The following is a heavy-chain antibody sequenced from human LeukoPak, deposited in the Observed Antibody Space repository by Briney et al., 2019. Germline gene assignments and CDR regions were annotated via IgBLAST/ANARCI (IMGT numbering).Heavy chain of an antibody. CDR2: IYHSGST. CDR3: ARGPIVGAPSAGLLDY. CDR1: GGAISSGGYY. J-gene: IGHJ4*02. Sequence: PSQTLSLTCNVSGGAISSGGYYWSWIRQPPGKGLEWIGYIYHSGSTYYNPSLKSRVTISVDRSKNQFSLKLSSVTAADTAVYYCARGPIVGAPSAGLLDYWGQGTLVTVSS. V-gene: IGHV4-30-2*01. D-gene: IGHD1-26*01.